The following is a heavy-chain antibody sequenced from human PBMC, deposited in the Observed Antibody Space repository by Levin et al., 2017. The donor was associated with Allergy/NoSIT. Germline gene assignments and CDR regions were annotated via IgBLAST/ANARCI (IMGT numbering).Heavy chain of an antibody. CDR3: AAAGSITMVREEAFDI. J-gene: IGHJ3*02. CDR1: GFTFTSSA. Sequence: KISCKASGFTFTSSAVQWVRQARGQRLEWIGWIVVGSGNTNYAQKFQERVTITRDMSTSTAYMELSSLRSEDTAVYYCAAAGSITMVREEAFDIWGQGTMVTVSS. CDR2: IVVGSGNT. V-gene: IGHV1-58*01. D-gene: IGHD3-10*01.